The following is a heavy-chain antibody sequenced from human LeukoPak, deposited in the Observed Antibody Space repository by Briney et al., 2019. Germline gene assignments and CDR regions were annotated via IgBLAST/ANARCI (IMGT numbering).Heavy chain of an antibody. D-gene: IGHD4-23*01. CDR1: GYTFINYY. J-gene: IGHJ4*02. CDR3: ARDHGGWDGYGASSIR. Sequence: ASVKVSCKASGYTFINYYMHWVRQAPGQGLEWMGIINPSGGSTRYAHQFQGRVTMTRDTSTSTVYLDLRSLRPEDTAMYYCARDHGGWDGYGASSIRWGQGTLVTVSS. V-gene: IGHV1-46*01. CDR2: INPSGGST.